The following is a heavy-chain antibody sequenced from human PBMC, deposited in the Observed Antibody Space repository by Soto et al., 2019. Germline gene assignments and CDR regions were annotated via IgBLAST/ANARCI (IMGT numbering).Heavy chain of an antibody. V-gene: IGHV3-23*01. CDR3: AASGDYEASEIDY. Sequence: PGGSLRLSCAASGFTFSIYAMSWVRQAPGKGLEWVSAISGSGGSTYYADSVKGRFTISRDNSKNTLYLQMNSLRAEDTAVYYCAASGDYEASEIDYWGQGTLVTVSS. CDR1: GFTFSIYA. D-gene: IGHD4-17*01. CDR2: ISGSGGST. J-gene: IGHJ4*02.